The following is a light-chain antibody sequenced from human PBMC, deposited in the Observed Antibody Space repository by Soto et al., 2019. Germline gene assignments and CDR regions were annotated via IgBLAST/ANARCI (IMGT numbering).Light chain of an antibody. V-gene: IGLV2-8*01. CDR2: EVN. J-gene: IGLJ1*01. CDR3: SSHAGSNPYG. Sequence: QSALTPPRSASGSLGQTVTISCTGTSSDVGGYDYVSWYQQHPGKAPKLMIYEVNKRPSGVPDRFSGSKSGNTASLTVSGLQAEDEAHYYCSSHAGSNPYGFGAGTKVTVL. CDR1: SSDVGGYDY.